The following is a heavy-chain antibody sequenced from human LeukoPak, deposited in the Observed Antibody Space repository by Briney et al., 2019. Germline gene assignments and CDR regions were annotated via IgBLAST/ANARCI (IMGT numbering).Heavy chain of an antibody. J-gene: IGHJ5*02. V-gene: IGHV4-34*01. CDR1: GGSFSGYY. D-gene: IGHD2-2*01. CDR2: INHSGST. CDR3: AGESVVPAARQYNWFDP. Sequence: SETLSLTCAVYGGSFSGYYWSWIRQPPGKGLEWIGEINHSGSTNYNPSLKSRVTISVGTSKNQFSLKLSSVTAADTAVYYCAGESVVPAARQYNWFDPWGQGTLVTVSS.